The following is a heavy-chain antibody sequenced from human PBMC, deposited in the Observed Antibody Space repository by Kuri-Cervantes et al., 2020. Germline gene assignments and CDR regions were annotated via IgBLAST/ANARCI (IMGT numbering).Heavy chain of an antibody. D-gene: IGHD3-10*02. CDR3: ASVFGESHFDY. CDR1: GGSFSGYY. CDR2: INHSGST. V-gene: IGHV4-34*01. J-gene: IGHJ4*02. Sequence: SETLSLTCTVYGGSFSGYYWSWTRQPPGKGLEWIGEINHSGSTNYNPSLKSRVTISVDTSKNQFSLKLSSVTAADTAVYYCASVFGESHFDYWGQGTLVTVSS.